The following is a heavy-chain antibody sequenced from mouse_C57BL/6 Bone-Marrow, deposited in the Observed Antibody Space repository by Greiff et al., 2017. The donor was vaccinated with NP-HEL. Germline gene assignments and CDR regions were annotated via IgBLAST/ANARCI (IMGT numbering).Heavy chain of an antibody. J-gene: IGHJ4*01. CDR2: IYPRSGNT. D-gene: IGHD1-1*01. CDR1: GYTFTSYG. CDR3: ARIPPITTVVPYYAMDY. Sequence: VQLQQSGAELARPGASVKLSCKASGYTFTSYGISWVKQRTGQGLEWIGEIYPRSGNTYYNEKFKGKATLTADKSSSTAYMELRSLTSEDSAVYFFARIPPITTVVPYYAMDYWGQGTSVTVSS. V-gene: IGHV1-81*01.